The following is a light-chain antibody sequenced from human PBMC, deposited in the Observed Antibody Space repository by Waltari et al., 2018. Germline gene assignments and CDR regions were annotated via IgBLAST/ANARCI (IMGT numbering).Light chain of an antibody. Sequence: EIVMTQSPATLSVSPGERVTLSCRYSRSVSSHLAWYQQKPGQAPRLLISGTSTRATGIPARFSGSGSGTEFTLTISSLQSEDFAVYYCQQYNNRPYTFGQGTKLEI. CDR1: RSVSSH. V-gene: IGKV3-15*01. CDR2: GTS. CDR3: QQYNNRPYT. J-gene: IGKJ2*01.